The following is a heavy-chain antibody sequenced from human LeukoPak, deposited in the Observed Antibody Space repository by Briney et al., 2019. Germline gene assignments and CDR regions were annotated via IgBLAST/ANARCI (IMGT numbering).Heavy chain of an antibody. CDR2: IYISGIT. CDR3: ARGGSAYHEYYFDS. D-gene: IGHD3-22*01. CDR1: GGSVNTYY. J-gene: IGHJ4*02. V-gene: IGHV4-4*07. Sequence: PSETLSLTCTVSGGSVNTYYWSWIRQPAGKGLEWIGRIYISGITNYNPSLKSRVTMSVDTSKNQFSLNPSSVSAADTAVYYCARGGSAYHEYYFDSWGQGTLVTVSS.